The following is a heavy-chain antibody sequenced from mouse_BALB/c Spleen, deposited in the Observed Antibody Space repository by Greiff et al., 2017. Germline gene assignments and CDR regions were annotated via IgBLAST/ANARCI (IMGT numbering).Heavy chain of an antibody. CDR2: ILPGSGST. CDR1: GYTFSSYW. V-gene: IGHV1-9*01. J-gene: IGHJ3*01. CDR3: ARNWDRFAY. Sequence: QVQLKESGAELMKPGASVKISCKATGYTFSSYWIEWVKQRPGHGLEWIGEILPGSGSTNYNEKFKGKATFTADTSSNTAYMQLSSLTSEDSAVYYCARNWDRFAYWGQGTLVTVSA. D-gene: IGHD4-1*01.